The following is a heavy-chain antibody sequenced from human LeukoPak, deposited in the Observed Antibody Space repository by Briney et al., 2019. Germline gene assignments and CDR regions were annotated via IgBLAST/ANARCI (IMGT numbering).Heavy chain of an antibody. CDR3: ARVLYSNGWFDA. J-gene: IGHJ5*02. Sequence: GGSLRLSCAAFGFTFGDYAMHWVRQAPGKGLEWVAVIWYDGNNKYYADSVKGRFTTSRDNSKDTLYLQMNSLSPEDTAVYYCARVLYSNGWFDAWGQGTLVTVSS. CDR2: IWYDGNNK. CDR1: GFTFGDYA. V-gene: IGHV3-33*01. D-gene: IGHD4-11*01.